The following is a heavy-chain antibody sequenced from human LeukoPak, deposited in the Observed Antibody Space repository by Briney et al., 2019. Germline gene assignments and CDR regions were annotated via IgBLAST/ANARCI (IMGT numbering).Heavy chain of an antibody. CDR1: GFTVSSNY. D-gene: IGHD5-18*01. V-gene: IGHV3-23*01. J-gene: IGHJ4*02. CDR2: ISGSGGST. CDR3: AKGGYSYGKFDY. Sequence: GGSLRLSCAASGFTVSSNYMSWVRQAPGKGLEWVSAISGSGGSTYYADSVKGRFTISRDNSKNTLYLQMNSLRAEDTAVYYCAKGGYSYGKFDYWGQGTLVTVSS.